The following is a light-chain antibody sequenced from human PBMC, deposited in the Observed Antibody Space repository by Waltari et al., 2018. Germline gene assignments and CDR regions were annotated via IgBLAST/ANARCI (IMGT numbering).Light chain of an antibody. J-gene: IGKJ1*01. Sequence: DVQMTQSPSTLSAFVGDRVSLTCRASQSVNMWLAWYQQKPGKAPRLRIYKTSTLESGVPSRFSGSGSGTDFTLTISGLQPDDFATYFCQQYNSSPWTFGQGTKLDI. CDR1: QSVNMW. V-gene: IGKV1-5*03. CDR2: KTS. CDR3: QQYNSSPWT.